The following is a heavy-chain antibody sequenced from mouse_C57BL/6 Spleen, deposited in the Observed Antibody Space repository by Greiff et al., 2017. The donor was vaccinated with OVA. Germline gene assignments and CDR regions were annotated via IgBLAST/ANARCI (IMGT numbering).Heavy chain of an antibody. CDR2: ISSGGSYT. D-gene: IGHD2-5*01. CDR3: ARQTYYSNYYWYFDV. V-gene: IGHV5-6*01. J-gene: IGHJ1*03. Sequence: EVQVVESGGDLVKPGGSLKLPCAASGFTFSSYGMSWVRQTPDKRLEWVATISSGGSYTYYLDSVKGRFTISRDNAKNTLYLQMSSRKSKDTAMYYCARQTYYSNYYWYFDVWSTGTTITVCS. CDR1: GFTFSSYG.